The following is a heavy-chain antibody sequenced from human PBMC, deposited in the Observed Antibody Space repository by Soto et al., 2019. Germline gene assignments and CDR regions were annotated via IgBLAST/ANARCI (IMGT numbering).Heavy chain of an antibody. J-gene: IGHJ5*02. CDR1: GGSISSYY. V-gene: IGHV4-59*12. Sequence: TLSLTCTVSGGSISSYYWSWIRQPPGKGLEWIGYIYYSGSTNYNPSLKSRVTISVDTSKNQFSLKLSSVTAADTAVYYCAREIIYYDSSGSYNWFDPWGQGTLVTVSS. CDR2: IYYSGST. D-gene: IGHD3-22*01. CDR3: AREIIYYDSSGSYNWFDP.